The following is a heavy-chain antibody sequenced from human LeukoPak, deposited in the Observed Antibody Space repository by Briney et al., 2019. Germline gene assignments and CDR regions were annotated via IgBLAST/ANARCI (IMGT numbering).Heavy chain of an antibody. Sequence: ASVKVSCKASGYTFTSDYIHWVRQAPGQGLEWMGIINPSGGSTSYAQKFQGRVTMTRDTSTSTVYMELSSLRFEDTAVYYCARAISRWFDPWGQGTLVTVSS. V-gene: IGHV1-46*01. CDR3: ARAISRWFDP. J-gene: IGHJ5*02. CDR1: GYTFTSDY. CDR2: INPSGGST.